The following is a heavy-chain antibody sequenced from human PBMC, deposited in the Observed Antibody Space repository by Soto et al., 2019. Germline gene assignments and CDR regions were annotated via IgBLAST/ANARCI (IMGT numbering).Heavy chain of an antibody. Sequence: PSETLSLTCTVSGGSISSGDYYRSLIRQPPGKGLEWIGYIYYSGSTYQNPSLKSRVTISVDTSKNQFSLKLSSVTAADTAFYYCARDNTIFGNYFEYCGQGTLVT. CDR1: GGSISSGDYY. D-gene: IGHD3-3*01. CDR3: ARDNTIFGNYFEY. V-gene: IGHV4-30-4*01. J-gene: IGHJ4*02. CDR2: IYYSGST.